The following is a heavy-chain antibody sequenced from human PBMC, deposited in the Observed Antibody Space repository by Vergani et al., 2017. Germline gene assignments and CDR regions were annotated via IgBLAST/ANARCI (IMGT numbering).Heavy chain of an antibody. V-gene: IGHV4-61*02. J-gene: IGHJ4*02. D-gene: IGHD1-26*01. CDR1: GASISGGGYY. CDR3: VRELGACLGAYVDY. CDR2: IYSRGT. Sequence: QVHLQESGPGLVKPSQTLSLTCTVSGASISGGGYYWSWIRQPPGKGLEWIGRIYSRGTEYNPSLKSRVAASIKTPKRQFYLKLTSVTAADAAMYYCVRELGACLGAYVDYWGQGALVSVSS.